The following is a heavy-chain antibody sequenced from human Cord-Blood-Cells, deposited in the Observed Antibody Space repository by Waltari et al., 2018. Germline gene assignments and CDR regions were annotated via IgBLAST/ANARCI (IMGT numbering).Heavy chain of an antibody. D-gene: IGHD4-4*01. V-gene: IGHV3-43*01. J-gene: IGHJ4*02. CDR1: GFTFDDYT. CDR3: AKENDYSNSLFDY. Sequence: EVQLVESGGVGVQPGGSLRLPCAASGFTFDDYTMPWGGQAPGKGLEWVSLISWDGGSTYYADSVKGRFTISRDNSKTSLYLQMNSLRTDDTALYYCAKENDYSNSLFDYWGQGTLVTVSS. CDR2: ISWDGGST.